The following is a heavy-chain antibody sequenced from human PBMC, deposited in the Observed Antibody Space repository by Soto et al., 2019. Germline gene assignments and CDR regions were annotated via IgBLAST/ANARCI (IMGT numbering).Heavy chain of an antibody. Sequence: LVKVSCNSSAVTVRSYAISWVRHAPGKGLEWMGWIIPIVATANYARNYKGRVTITADESTSTAYMERSSLRYEDTAVYYWASTFRIFGVVIPPPYFDYWGRGTMVAVSS. J-gene: IGHJ4*02. CDR2: IIPIVATA. CDR3: ASTFRIFGVVIPPPYFDY. D-gene: IGHD3-3*01. V-gene: IGHV1-69*13. CDR1: AVTVRSYA.